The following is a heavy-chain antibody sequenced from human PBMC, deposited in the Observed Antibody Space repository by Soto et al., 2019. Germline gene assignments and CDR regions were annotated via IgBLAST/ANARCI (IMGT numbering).Heavy chain of an antibody. D-gene: IGHD6-13*01. J-gene: IGHJ6*02. V-gene: IGHV3-23*01. CDR2: ISGSGGSS. CDR3: AKVTKRAAAGRYEYYKYGMDV. CDR1: GFAFSTYA. Sequence: GGSLRLSCAASGFAFSTYAMTWVRQAPGKGLEWVSVISGSGGSSYYAASVKGRFTISRDNSKNTLYLQMNGLRAEDTALYYCAKVTKRAAAGRYEYYKYGMDVWGPGTTVTVSS.